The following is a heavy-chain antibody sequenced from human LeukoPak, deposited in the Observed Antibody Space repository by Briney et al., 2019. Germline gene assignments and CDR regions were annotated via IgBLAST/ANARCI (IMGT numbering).Heavy chain of an antibody. CDR1: GGSISSSSYY. D-gene: IGHD3-22*01. J-gene: IGHJ6*03. Sequence: SETLSLTCTVSGGSISSSSYYWGWIRQPPGKGLEWIGSIYYSGSTYHNPSLKSRVTISVDTSKNQFSLKLSSVTAADTAVCYCARPKRSGYYLAVWGKGTTVTVSS. V-gene: IGHV4-39*01. CDR3: ARPKRSGYYLAV. CDR2: IYYSGST.